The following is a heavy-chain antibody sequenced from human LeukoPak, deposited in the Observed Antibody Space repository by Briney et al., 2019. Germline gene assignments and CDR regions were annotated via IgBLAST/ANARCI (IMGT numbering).Heavy chain of an antibody. D-gene: IGHD6-19*01. CDR2: ISGSGGTT. V-gene: IGHV3-23*01. J-gene: IGHJ4*02. CDR1: GFTFNNYA. CDR3: AKGSAVADLYFDF. Sequence: GGSLRLSCAASGFTFNNYAMNWVRQAPGKGLEWVSVISGSGGTTYYADSVKGRFTISRDNSKNSLYLQMDSLRAEDTAVYYCAKGSAVADLYFDFWGQGTLVTVSS.